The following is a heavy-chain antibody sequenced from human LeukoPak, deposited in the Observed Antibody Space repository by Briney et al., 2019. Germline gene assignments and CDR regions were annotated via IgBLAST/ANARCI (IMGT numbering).Heavy chain of an antibody. V-gene: IGHV3-33*01. CDR1: GFIFSNSG. J-gene: IGHJ4*02. D-gene: IGHD3-10*01. Sequence: GRSLRLSCAASGFIFSNSGMHWVRQAPGKGLEWVTVIYTDGSTKYYADSVEGRFTISRDNSQNTLYLQMNSLRAEDTAVYYCARNSGGRRYYFTEWGQGTLVTVSS. CDR3: ARNSGGRRYYFTE. CDR2: IYTDGSTK.